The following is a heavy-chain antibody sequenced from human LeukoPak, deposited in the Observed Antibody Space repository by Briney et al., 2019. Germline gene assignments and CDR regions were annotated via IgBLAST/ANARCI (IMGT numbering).Heavy chain of an antibody. D-gene: IGHD3-22*01. CDR3: ARVLYYYDSSGLRPLGY. CDR1: GYTFTGYY. Sequence: ASVKVSCKASGYTFTGYYMHWVRQAPGQGLEWMGRTNPNSGGTNYAQKFQGRVTMTRDTSISTAYMELSRLRSDDTAVYYCARVLYYYDSSGLRPLGYWGQGTLVTVSS. V-gene: IGHV1-2*06. J-gene: IGHJ4*02. CDR2: TNPNSGGT.